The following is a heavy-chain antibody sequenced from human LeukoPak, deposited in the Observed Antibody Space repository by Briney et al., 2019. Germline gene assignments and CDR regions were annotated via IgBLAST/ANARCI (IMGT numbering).Heavy chain of an antibody. CDR1: GFTFSSYG. Sequence: GGSLGLSCAASGFTFSSYGMHWVRQAPGKGLEWVAVIWYDGSNKYYADSVKGRFTISRDNSKNTLYLQMNSLRAEDTAVYYCARDVRWGAEISSSTGPLDYWGQGTLVTVSS. D-gene: IGHD1-14*01. J-gene: IGHJ4*02. CDR3: ARDVRWGAEISSSTGPLDY. V-gene: IGHV3-33*01. CDR2: IWYDGSNK.